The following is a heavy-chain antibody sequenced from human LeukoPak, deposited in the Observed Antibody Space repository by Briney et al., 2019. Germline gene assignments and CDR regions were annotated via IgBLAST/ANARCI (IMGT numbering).Heavy chain of an antibody. D-gene: IGHD1-26*01. CDR2: ITPIFGTA. Sequence: GASVKVSCKASGGTFSSYAISWVRQAPGQGLEWMGGITPIFGTANYAQKFQGRVTITADESTSTAYMELSSLRSEDTAVYYCARGEWRELVYANWGQGTLVTVSS. CDR3: ARGEWRELVYAN. V-gene: IGHV1-69*13. CDR1: GGTFSSYA. J-gene: IGHJ4*02.